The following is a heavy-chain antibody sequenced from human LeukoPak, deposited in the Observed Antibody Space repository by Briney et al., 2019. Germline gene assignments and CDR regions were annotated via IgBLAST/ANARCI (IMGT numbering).Heavy chain of an antibody. CDR3: ARYWGSGSYFDY. D-gene: IGHD5-12*01. V-gene: IGHV4-34*01. CDR1: GGSFSGYY. Sequence: ASETLSLTCAVYGGSFSGYYWSWIRQPPGKGLEWIGEINHSGSTNYNPSLKSRVTISVDTSKNQFSLKLSSVTAADMAVYYCARYWGSGSYFDYWGQGTLVTVSS. J-gene: IGHJ4*02. CDR2: INHSGST.